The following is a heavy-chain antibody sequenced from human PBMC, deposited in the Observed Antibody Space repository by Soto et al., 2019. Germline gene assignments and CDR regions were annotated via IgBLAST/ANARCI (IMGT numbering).Heavy chain of an antibody. CDR3: ATSGSGWYLF. D-gene: IGHD6-19*01. CDR2: MNPNNGNT. J-gene: IGHJ4*02. Sequence: QVQLVQSGAEVKKPGASVKVSCKVSGYTFTSYDINWVRQATGQGLEWMGWMNPNNGNTGFAQKFQGRITMTRNTSISTAYIELSSLRSEDTAVYCCATSGSGWYLFWGQGTLVTVSS. V-gene: IGHV1-8*01. CDR1: GYTFTSYD.